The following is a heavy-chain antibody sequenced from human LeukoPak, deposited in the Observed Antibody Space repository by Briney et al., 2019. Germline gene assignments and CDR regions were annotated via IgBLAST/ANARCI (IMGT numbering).Heavy chain of an antibody. CDR3: ASRAYDSTGFYFADY. Sequence: SETPSLTCTVSGGSISSYYWNWIRQPPGKGLEWIGYIYYSGSTNYNPSLKSRVTMSLDTSKSQVSLKLTSVTAADTAVYYCASRAYDSTGFYFADYWGQGTLVTVSS. CDR2: IYYSGST. J-gene: IGHJ4*02. V-gene: IGHV4-59*01. D-gene: IGHD3-22*01. CDR1: GGSISSYY.